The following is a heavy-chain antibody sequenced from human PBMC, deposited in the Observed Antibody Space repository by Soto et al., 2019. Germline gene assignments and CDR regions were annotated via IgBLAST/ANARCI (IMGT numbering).Heavy chain of an antibody. Sequence: EVQLVESGGGLVQPGGSLRLSCAASGFTVSSNYMSWVRQAPGKGLEWVSDIYSGGSTYYADSVKGRFTISRDNSKNTLYLQMNSLRDEDTAVYYCARAPRTNYYYYYMDVWGKGTTVTVSS. CDR2: IYSGGST. J-gene: IGHJ6*03. D-gene: IGHD2-2*01. CDR1: GFTVSSNY. CDR3: ARAPRTNYYYYYMDV. V-gene: IGHV3-66*01.